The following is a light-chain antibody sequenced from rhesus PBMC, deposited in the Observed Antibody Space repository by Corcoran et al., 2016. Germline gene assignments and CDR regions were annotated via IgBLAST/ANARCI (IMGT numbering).Light chain of an antibody. Sequence: DIQMTQSPSSLSVPVGDRVTITPRACQCINSYLNWYQQKPGKAPKLRIYSANRLESGVPSRFSGSGSGTEVTMTIRSLQPEDFATCNFQRYITLPHTFGGGTKVELK. CDR3: QRYITLPHT. V-gene: IGKV1-32*01. CDR1: QCINSY. CDR2: SAN. J-gene: IGKJ4*01.